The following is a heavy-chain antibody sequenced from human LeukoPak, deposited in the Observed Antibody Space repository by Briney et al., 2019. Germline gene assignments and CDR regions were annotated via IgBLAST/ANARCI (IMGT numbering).Heavy chain of an antibody. D-gene: IGHD6-25*01. CDR3: ARDRLPVLY. Sequence: GGSLRLSCAASGFIFSSYSMNWARQAPGKGLEWVSSISSSSSYIYYADSVKGRFTISRDNAKNSLYLQMNSLRAEDTAVYYCARDRLPVLYWGQGTLVTVSS. V-gene: IGHV3-21*01. J-gene: IGHJ4*02. CDR2: ISSSSSYI. CDR1: GFIFSSYS.